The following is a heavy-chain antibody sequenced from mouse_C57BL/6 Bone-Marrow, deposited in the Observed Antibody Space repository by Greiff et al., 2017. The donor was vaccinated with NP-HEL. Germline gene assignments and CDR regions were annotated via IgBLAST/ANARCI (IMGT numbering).Heavy chain of an antibody. D-gene: IGHD6-1*01. CDR1: GYAFSSSW. Sequence: VQLQQSGPELVKPGASVKISCKASGYAFSSSWMNWVKQRPGKGLEWIGRIYPGDGDTNYNGKFKGKATLTADKSSSTAYMQLSSLTSEDSAVYYCARGLCGVDYWGQGTTLTVSS. CDR3: ARGLCGVDY. CDR2: IYPGDGDT. V-gene: IGHV1-82*01. J-gene: IGHJ2*01.